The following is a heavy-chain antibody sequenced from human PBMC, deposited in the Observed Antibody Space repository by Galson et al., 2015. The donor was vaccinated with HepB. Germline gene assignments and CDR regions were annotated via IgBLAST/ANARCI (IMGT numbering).Heavy chain of an antibody. CDR1: GFTFSSYG. CDR3: AKDTPPEQWLEDH. Sequence: SLRLSCAASGFTFSSYGMHWVRQAPGKGLEWVAVISYDGSNKYYADSVKGRFTISRDNSKNTLYLQMNSLRAEDTAVYYCAKDTPPEQWLEDHWGQGTLVTVSS. J-gene: IGHJ4*02. D-gene: IGHD6-19*01. V-gene: IGHV3-30*18. CDR2: ISYDGSNK.